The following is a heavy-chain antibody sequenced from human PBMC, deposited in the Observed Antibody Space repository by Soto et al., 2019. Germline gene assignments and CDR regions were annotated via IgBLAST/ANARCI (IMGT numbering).Heavy chain of an antibody. CDR1: GFTFSTHA. V-gene: IGHV3-30-3*01. CDR3: ARDQTGITTTGGGRMDH. J-gene: IGHJ4*02. Sequence: QVQLVESGGGVVQPGRSLRLSCAAPGFTFSTHAMHWVRQAPGKGLESVAIVSSDGSNKYYVDSVKGRFTISRDNSKNTLYLQMSGLTPEDTAVYYCARDQTGITTTGGGRMDHWGQGTLVTVSS. CDR2: VSSDGSNK. D-gene: IGHD1-20*01.